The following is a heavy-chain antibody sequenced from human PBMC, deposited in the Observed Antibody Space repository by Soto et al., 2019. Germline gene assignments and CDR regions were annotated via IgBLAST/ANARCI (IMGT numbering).Heavy chain of an antibody. Sequence: GASVNVSCKASGGTFSSYTISWVRQAPGQGLEWMGRIIPILGIANYAQKFQGRVTITADKSTSTAYMELSSLRSEDTAVYYCARATTVVTPSPLWGQGTTVTVSS. CDR3: ARATTVVTPSPL. CDR2: IIPILGIA. D-gene: IGHD4-17*01. CDR1: GGTFSSYT. J-gene: IGHJ6*02. V-gene: IGHV1-69*02.